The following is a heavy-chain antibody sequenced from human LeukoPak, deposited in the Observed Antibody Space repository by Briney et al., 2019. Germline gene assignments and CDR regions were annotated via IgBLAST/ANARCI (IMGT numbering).Heavy chain of an antibody. Sequence: SETLSLTCTASGGSISSYYLNWIRQPPGKGLEWIGSINYSGSTNYNPSLKSRVTISIDTSKNQFSLKLSSVTAADTAVYYCARGPTWDYGMDVWGQGTTVTVSS. V-gene: IGHV4-59*01. CDR3: ARGPTWDYGMDV. CDR2: INYSGST. D-gene: IGHD1-1*01. J-gene: IGHJ6*02. CDR1: GGSISSYY.